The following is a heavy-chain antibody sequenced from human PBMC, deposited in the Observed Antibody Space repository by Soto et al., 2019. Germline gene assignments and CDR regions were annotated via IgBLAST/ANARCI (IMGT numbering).Heavy chain of an antibody. CDR3: AKGLGNAKEV. D-gene: IGHD2-8*01. J-gene: IGHJ6*02. CDR1: GFNFGSYG. Sequence: EVQLLESGGGLVQPGGSLRLSCSASGFNFGSYGMSWVRQARGKGLEWVSGLTASGLNTYYTDSVKGRFTISRDNSRNTVYLQMSGLRVEDTAVFHCAKGLGNAKEVWGQGTTVTVSS. CDR2: LTASGLNT. V-gene: IGHV3-23*01.